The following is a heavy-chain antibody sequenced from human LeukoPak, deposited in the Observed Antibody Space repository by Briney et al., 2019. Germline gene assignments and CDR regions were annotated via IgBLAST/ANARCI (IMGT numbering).Heavy chain of an antibody. D-gene: IGHD2-21*01. CDR2: INPSGGST. CDR1: GYTFTSYY. V-gene: IGHV1-46*01. J-gene: IGHJ5*02. Sequence: ASVKVSCKASGYTFTSYYMHWVRQAPGQGLEWMGIINPSGGSTSYAQKFQGRVTMTRDTSTSTVYMELSSLKSEDTAVYYCARDIRFPDWFDPWGQGTLVTVSS. CDR3: ARDIRFPDWFDP.